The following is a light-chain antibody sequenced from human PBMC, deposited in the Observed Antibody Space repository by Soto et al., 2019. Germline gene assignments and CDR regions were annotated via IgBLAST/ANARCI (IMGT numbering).Light chain of an antibody. Sequence: EVVMAQSPATRSVSPGEGATLSCRASQSVRSNLAWYQKKPGQSHRLLIYGASTRATAVPARFSGSGSGTEFTLTISSLQSEDFAVYYCQQYDNWPLTFGGGTQVEIK. CDR3: QQYDNWPLT. V-gene: IGKV3-15*01. CDR2: GAS. CDR1: QSVRSN. J-gene: IGKJ4*01.